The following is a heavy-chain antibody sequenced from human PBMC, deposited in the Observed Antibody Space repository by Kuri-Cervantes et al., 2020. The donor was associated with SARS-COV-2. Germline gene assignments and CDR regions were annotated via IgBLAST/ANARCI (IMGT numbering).Heavy chain of an antibody. J-gene: IGHJ4*02. Sequence: GSLRLSCTVSGYSISSGYYWGWIRQPPGKGLEWIGSIYHSGSTYYNPSLKSRVTISVDTSKNQFSLKLSSVTAADTAVYYCARDFSGDIVVVPAIWGQGTLVTVSS. D-gene: IGHD2-2*01. CDR3: ARDFSGDIVVVPAI. V-gene: IGHV4-38-2*02. CDR1: GYSISSGYY. CDR2: IYHSGST.